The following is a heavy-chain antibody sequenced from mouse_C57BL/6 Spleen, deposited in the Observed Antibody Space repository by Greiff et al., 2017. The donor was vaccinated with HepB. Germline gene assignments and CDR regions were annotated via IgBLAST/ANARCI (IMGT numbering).Heavy chain of an antibody. CDR1: GYTFTSYW. Sequence: VKLMESGAELVKPGASVKMSCKASGYTFTSYWITWVKQRPGQGLEWIGDIYPGSGSTNYNEKFKSKATLTVDTSSSTAYMQLSSLTSEDSAVYYCARELGRVFDYWGQGTTLTVSS. CDR2: IYPGSGST. CDR3: ARELGRVFDY. V-gene: IGHV1-55*01. D-gene: IGHD4-1*01. J-gene: IGHJ2*01.